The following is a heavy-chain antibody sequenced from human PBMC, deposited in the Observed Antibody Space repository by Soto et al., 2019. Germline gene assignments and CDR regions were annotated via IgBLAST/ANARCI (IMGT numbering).Heavy chain of an antibody. Sequence: EVQLAESGGGLAQPGGSPRLSCAASGFTLSGYAMDWVRQAPGKGLEYVSGISSNGVGTYYANSVQGRFTISRDNSKNTVYLQMGSLRPEDMAVYYCARRACPDFYYMDVWGKGTTVTVSS. CDR2: ISSNGVGT. CDR3: ARRACPDFYYMDV. J-gene: IGHJ6*03. D-gene: IGHD3-16*01. V-gene: IGHV3-64*01. CDR1: GFTLSGYA.